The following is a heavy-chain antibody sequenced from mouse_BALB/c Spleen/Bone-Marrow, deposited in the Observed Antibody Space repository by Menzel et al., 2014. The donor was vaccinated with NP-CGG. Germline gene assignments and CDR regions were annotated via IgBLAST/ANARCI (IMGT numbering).Heavy chain of an antibody. V-gene: IGHV5-9-2*01. D-gene: IGHD2-14*01. CDR1: GFTFSSYG. J-gene: IGHJ4*01. CDR3: ARQDRSFAMDY. CDR2: ISGGGSYT. Sequence: DVQLVESGGGLVKPGGSLKLSCAASGFTFSSYGMSWVRQTPEKRLEWVATISGGGSYTYYPDSVKGRFTISRDNAKNNLYLQMSSLRSEDTALYYCARQDRSFAMDYWGQGTSVTVSS.